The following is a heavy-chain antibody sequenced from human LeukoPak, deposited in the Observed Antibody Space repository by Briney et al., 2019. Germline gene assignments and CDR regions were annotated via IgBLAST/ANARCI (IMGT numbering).Heavy chain of an antibody. D-gene: IGHD3-16*01. CDR2: IYYSGST. Sequence: PSETLSLTCTVSGGSISSSSYYWGWIRQPPGKGLEWIGSIYYSGSTYYNPSLKSRVTISVDTSKNQFSLKLSYVTAADTAVYYCARQSGGLLPMVVFDYWGQGTLVTVSS. V-gene: IGHV4-39*01. J-gene: IGHJ4*02. CDR1: GGSISSSSYY. CDR3: ARQSGGLLPMVVFDY.